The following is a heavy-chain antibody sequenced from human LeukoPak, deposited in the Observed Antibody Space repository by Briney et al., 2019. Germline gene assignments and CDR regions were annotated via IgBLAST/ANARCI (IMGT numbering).Heavy chain of an antibody. D-gene: IGHD1-1*01. J-gene: IGHJ4*02. CDR1: GGTFTRYG. CDR3: ARVARTTGTTDFDY. V-gene: IGHV1-18*04. CDR2: ISTYNGHT. Sequence: GASVKVSCKASGGTFTRYGISWVRQAPGQGLEWMGWISTYNGHTKYAQKLQGRVTMTTDTSTTTAYMELRSLTSDDTAVHYCARVARTTGTTDFDYWGQGTLVTVSS.